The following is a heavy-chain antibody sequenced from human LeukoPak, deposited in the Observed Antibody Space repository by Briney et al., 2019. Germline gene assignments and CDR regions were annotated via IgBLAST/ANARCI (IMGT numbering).Heavy chain of an antibody. Sequence: ASVKVSCKASGYTFTGYYMHWVRQAPGQGLEWMGRINPNSGGTNYAQKFQGRVTMTRDTSISTAYMELSRLRSDDTAVYYCASLGNYCDSSGYYSVFDYWGQGTLVTVSS. D-gene: IGHD3-22*01. CDR1: GYTFTGYY. V-gene: IGHV1-2*06. CDR3: ASLGNYCDSSGYYSVFDY. J-gene: IGHJ4*02. CDR2: INPNSGGT.